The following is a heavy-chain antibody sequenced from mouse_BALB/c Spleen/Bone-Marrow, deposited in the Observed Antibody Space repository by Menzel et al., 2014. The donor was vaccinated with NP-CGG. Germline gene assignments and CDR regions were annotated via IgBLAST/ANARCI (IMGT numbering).Heavy chain of an antibody. J-gene: IGHJ1*01. V-gene: IGHV4-1*02. CDR2: INPDSSTI. Sequence: EVQLQESGGGLVQPGGSLKLSCAASGFDFSRYWMTWVRQAPGKGLEWIGEINPDSSTINYTPSLKEKFIISRDNAQNTLYLQMSKVRSEDTALYYCARPGYYGYQDVWGAGTTVTVSS. D-gene: IGHD1-2*01. CDR1: GFDFSRYW. CDR3: ARPGYYGYQDV.